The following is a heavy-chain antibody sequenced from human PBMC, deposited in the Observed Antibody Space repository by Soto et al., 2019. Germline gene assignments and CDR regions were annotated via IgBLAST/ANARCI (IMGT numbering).Heavy chain of an antibody. Sequence: QVQLVESGGGVVQPGRSLRLSCAASGFTFSSYGMHWVRQAPGKGLEWVAVIWYDGSNKYYADSVKGRFTISRDNSKNTLYLQMNGVRSEDTAVYYCARIMCGGDCYDFDYWGQGTLVTVSS. CDR3: ARIMCGGDCYDFDY. V-gene: IGHV3-33*01. CDR1: GFTFSSYG. CDR2: IWYDGSNK. J-gene: IGHJ4*02. D-gene: IGHD2-21*02.